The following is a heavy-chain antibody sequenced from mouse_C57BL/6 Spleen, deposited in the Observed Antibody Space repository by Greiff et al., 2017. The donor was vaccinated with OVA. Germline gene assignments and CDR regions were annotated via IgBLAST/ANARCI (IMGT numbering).Heavy chain of an antibody. CDR2: IHPSDSDT. CDR1: GYTFTSYW. Sequence: QVHVKQPGAELVMPGASVKVSCKASGYTFTSYWMHWVKQRPGQGLEWIGRIHPSDSDTNYNQKFKGKATLTVDKSSSTAYMQLSSLTSEDSAVYYCAIFNWDYWYFDVWGTGTTVTVSS. J-gene: IGHJ1*03. D-gene: IGHD4-1*02. V-gene: IGHV1-74*01. CDR3: AIFNWDYWYFDV.